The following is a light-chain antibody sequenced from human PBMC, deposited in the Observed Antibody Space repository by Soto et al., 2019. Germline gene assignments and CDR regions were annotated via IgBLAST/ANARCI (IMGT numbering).Light chain of an antibody. CDR3: QQSYSTPLT. V-gene: IGKV1-39*01. J-gene: IGKJ3*01. CDR2: ASS. CDR1: QSISNY. Sequence: DIQMTQSPSSLSASVGDRVTITCRASQSISNYLSWYQQKPGKPPNLLIYASSNLQSGVPSRFSGSGSGTDFTLTISSLQPEDFATYYCQQSYSTPLTFCPGTKVDI.